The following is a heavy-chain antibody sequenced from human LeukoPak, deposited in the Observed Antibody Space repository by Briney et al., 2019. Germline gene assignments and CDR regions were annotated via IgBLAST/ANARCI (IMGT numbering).Heavy chain of an antibody. J-gene: IGHJ4*02. CDR3: ARSNEGIVVVPAAIANYFDY. V-gene: IGHV1-18*01. CDR1: GYTFTSYG. Sequence: ASVKVSCKASGYTFTSYGISWVRQAPGQGLEWMGWISAYNGNTNYAQKLQGRVTMTTDTSTSTAYMELRSLRSDDAAVYYCARSNEGIVVVPAAIANYFDYWGQGTLVTVSS. CDR2: ISAYNGNT. D-gene: IGHD2-2*02.